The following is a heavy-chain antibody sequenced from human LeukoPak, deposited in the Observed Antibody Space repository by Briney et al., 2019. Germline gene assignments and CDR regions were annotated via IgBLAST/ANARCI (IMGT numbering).Heavy chain of an antibody. Sequence: ASVKVSCKASGGTFSSYATSWVRQAPGQGLEWMGGIIPIFGTANYAQKFQGRVTITADKSTSTAYMELSSLRSEDTAVYYCAGGIAVAGIRNYFDYWGQGTLVTVSS. V-gene: IGHV1-69*06. CDR3: AGGIAVAGIRNYFDY. CDR2: IIPIFGTA. J-gene: IGHJ4*02. CDR1: GGTFSSYA. D-gene: IGHD6-19*01.